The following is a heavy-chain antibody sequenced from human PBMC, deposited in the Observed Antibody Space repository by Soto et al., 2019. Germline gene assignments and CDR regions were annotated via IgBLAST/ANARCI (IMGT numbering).Heavy chain of an antibody. J-gene: IGHJ6*02. D-gene: IGHD4-4*01. CDR3: ARSRDGYSFYFYYGMDG. V-gene: IGHV3-30*03. Sequence: PGGSLRLSCAASGFTLTNYDMHRVRQAPGKGLEWMALILHDGSAEYYADSVKGRFTISRDNSKNTLYLQMNSLRAEDTAVYYCARSRDGYSFYFYYGMDGWGQGTTVTVSS. CDR1: GFTLTNYD. CDR2: ILHDGSAE.